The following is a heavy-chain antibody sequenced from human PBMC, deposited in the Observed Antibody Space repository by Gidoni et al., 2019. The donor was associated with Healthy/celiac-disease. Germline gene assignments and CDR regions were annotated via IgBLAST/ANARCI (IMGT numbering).Heavy chain of an antibody. D-gene: IGHD2-2*01. CDR3: AKVGPGDCSSTSCYLAY. CDR1: GFTFSSYA. CDR2: ISGSGGST. J-gene: IGHJ4*02. Sequence: EVQLLESGGGLVQPGGSLRLSCAGSGFTFSSYAMKWVRQAPGKGLELVSAISGSGGSTYYADSVKGRFTISRDNSKNTLYLQMNSLRAEDTAVYYCAKVGPGDCSSTSCYLAYWGQGTLVTVSS. V-gene: IGHV3-23*01.